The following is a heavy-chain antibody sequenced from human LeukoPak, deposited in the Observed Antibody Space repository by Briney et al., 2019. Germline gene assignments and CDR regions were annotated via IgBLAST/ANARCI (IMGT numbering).Heavy chain of an antibody. CDR2: ITASGTAM. CDR3: AREGNSGWSFDY. J-gene: IGHJ4*02. V-gene: IGHV3-48*02. Sequence: GGSLRLSCAASGFTFSSYSMNWVRQAPGKGLEWVSHITASGTAMFYADSVKGRFTISRDNAKNSLYLQMNSLRDEDTAVYYCAREGNSGWSFDYWGQGTLVTVSS. CDR1: GFTFSSYS. D-gene: IGHD6-19*01.